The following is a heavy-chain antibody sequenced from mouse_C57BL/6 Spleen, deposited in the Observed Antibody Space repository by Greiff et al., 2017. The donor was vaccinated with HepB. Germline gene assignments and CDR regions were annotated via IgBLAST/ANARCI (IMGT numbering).Heavy chain of an antibody. CDR1: GYTFTSYW. V-gene: IGHV1-64*01. J-gene: IGHJ3*01. Sequence: QVQLKQPGAELVKPGASVKLSCKASGYTFTSYWMHWVKQRPGQGLEWIGMIHPNSGSTNYNEKFKSKATLTVDKSSSTAYMQLSSLTSEDSAVYYCARDVVRGFAYWGQGTLVTVSA. D-gene: IGHD2-2*01. CDR3: ARDVVRGFAY. CDR2: IHPNSGST.